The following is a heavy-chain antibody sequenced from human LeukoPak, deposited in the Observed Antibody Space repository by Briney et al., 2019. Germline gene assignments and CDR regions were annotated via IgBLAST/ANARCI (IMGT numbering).Heavy chain of an antibody. J-gene: IGHJ4*02. CDR2: IIDNGDRT. Sequence: GGSLRLSCAASGFTFSRFAMNWVRQAPGKGLEWAATIIDNGDRTYYADSVRGRFTLSRDNSNNTLSLQMNSLRAEDTATYYCSKGITLVRGFTDFDYWGQGTLVTVSS. D-gene: IGHD3-10*01. V-gene: IGHV3-23*01. CDR3: SKGITLVRGFTDFDY. CDR1: GFTFSRFA.